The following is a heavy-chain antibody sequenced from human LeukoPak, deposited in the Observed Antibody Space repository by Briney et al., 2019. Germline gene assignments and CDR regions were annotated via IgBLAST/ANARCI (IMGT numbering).Heavy chain of an antibody. CDR3: ARVRSTYVWGSYRSGIYFDY. Sequence: SETLSLTCTVSGGSISSSSYYWGWIRQPPGKGLEWIGEINHSGSTNYNPSLKSRVTISVDTSKNQFSLKLSSVTAADTAVYYCARVRSTYVWGSYRSGIYFDYWGQGTLVTVSS. CDR2: INHSGST. D-gene: IGHD3-16*02. V-gene: IGHV4-39*07. J-gene: IGHJ4*02. CDR1: GGSISSSSYY.